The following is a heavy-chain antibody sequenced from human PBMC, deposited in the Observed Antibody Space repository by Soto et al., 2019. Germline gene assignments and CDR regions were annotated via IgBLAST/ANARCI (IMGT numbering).Heavy chain of an antibody. V-gene: IGHV5-51*01. CDR3: ARQDIVVVPAAMLGDYYYYYMDV. J-gene: IGHJ6*03. CDR1: GYSFTSYW. D-gene: IGHD2-2*01. CDR2: IYPGDSDT. Sequence: PGESLKISCKGSGYSFTSYWIGWVRQMPWKGLEWMGIIYPGDSDTRYSPSFQGQVTISADKSISTAYLQWSSLKASDTAMYYCARQDIVVVPAAMLGDYYYYYMDVWGKGTTVTVSS.